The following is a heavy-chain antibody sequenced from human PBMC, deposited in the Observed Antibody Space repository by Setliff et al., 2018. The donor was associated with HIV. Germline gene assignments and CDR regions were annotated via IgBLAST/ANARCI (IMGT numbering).Heavy chain of an antibody. D-gene: IGHD5-12*01. Sequence: ASVKVSCKTSGYIFIRYYIFWVRQAPGQGLEWMGNINPHTGVTRYAEKFQGRVTMTRDTSISTIYMELSSLRSEDTAVYYCARDGPQMATIDGDYFDYWGQGTLVTASS. V-gene: IGHV1-2*02. CDR2: INPHTGVT. J-gene: IGHJ4*02. CDR1: GYIFIRYY. CDR3: ARDGPQMATIDGDYFDY.